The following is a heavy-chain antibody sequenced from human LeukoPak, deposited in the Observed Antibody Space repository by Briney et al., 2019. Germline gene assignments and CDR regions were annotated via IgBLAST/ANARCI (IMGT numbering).Heavy chain of an antibody. Sequence: GGSERLSCAASGFTFSSYWMSWVRQAPGKGLEWVANIKPDGSEIQYVDSMKGRFTISRDTAKNSLFLQANSLRAEDTAVYYCARFGVPYAADVWGQGTTV. V-gene: IGHV3-7*04. D-gene: IGHD3-16*01. CDR2: IKPDGSEI. CDR3: ARFGVPYAADV. J-gene: IGHJ6*02. CDR1: GFTFSSYW.